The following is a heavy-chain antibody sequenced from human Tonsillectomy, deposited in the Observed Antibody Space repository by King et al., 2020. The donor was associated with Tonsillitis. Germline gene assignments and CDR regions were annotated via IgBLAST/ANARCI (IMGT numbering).Heavy chain of an antibody. Sequence: VQLVESRGGLVQPGGSLRLSCAASGFTFGSYWMSWVRQTPGKGLQWVANIKEDGREEHYVDSVNGRFTISRDNAKNSVFLQMNSLRAEDTGVYYCARDAPYDSSGYHYWGQGTLVTVSS. CDR1: GFTFGSYW. V-gene: IGHV3-7*01. J-gene: IGHJ4*02. CDR2: IKEDGREE. CDR3: ARDAPYDSSGYHY. D-gene: IGHD3-22*01.